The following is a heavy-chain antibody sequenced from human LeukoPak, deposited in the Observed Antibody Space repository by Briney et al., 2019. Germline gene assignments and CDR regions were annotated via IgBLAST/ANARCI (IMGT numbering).Heavy chain of an antibody. V-gene: IGHV3-7*01. CDR1: GFTFSSYW. D-gene: IGHD5-12*01. J-gene: IGHJ4*02. CDR3: ASVVATFYFDH. Sequence: PGGSLRLSSAASGFTFSSYWMSWVRQAPGKGLEWVANIKQDGSEKYYVDSVKGRFTISRDNAKNSLYLQMNSLRAEDTAVYYCASVVATFYFDHWGQGTLVTVSS. CDR2: IKQDGSEK.